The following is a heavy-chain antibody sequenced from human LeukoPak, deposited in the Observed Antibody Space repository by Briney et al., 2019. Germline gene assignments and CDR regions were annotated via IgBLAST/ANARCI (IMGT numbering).Heavy chain of an antibody. D-gene: IGHD2-15*01. CDR2: IYYSGNT. Sequence: PSETLSLTCTVSGVSISSSNSYWGWIRQPPGKGLEWIGSIYYSGNTYYNASLKSQVSISIDTSKNQFSLRLTSVTAADTAVYYCARPRLGYSFDYWGQGTLVTVSS. CDR3: ARPRLGYSFDY. J-gene: IGHJ4*02. V-gene: IGHV4-39*01. CDR1: GVSISSSNSY.